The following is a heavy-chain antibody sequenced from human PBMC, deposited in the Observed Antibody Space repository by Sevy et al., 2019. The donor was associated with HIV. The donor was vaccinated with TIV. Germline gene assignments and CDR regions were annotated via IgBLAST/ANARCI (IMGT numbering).Heavy chain of an antibody. CDR1: GFTFSSHS. D-gene: IGHD3-22*01. J-gene: IGHJ4*02. CDR3: ARVPPYYDSNVSDF. Sequence: GGSLRLSCAASGFTFSSHSMNWVRQTPGKGLEWISYISGTGNTIYYADSVKGRFTISGDNAKNSLYLQLKSLGDEDTAIYYCARVPPYYDSNVSDFWGQGSLVTVSS. V-gene: IGHV3-48*02. CDR2: ISGTGNTI.